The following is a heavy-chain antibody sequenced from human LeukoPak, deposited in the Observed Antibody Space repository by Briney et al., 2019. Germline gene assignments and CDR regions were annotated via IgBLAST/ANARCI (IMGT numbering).Heavy chain of an antibody. J-gene: IGHJ4*02. Sequence: ASVKVSRKASGYTFSSYGISWVRQAPGQGLEWMGWISAYNGNTNYAQKLQGRVTMTTDTSTSTAYMELRSLRSDDTAVYYCARDYSGGTAMVHRFDYWGQGTLVTVSS. D-gene: IGHD5-18*01. V-gene: IGHV1-18*01. CDR3: ARDYSGGTAMVHRFDY. CDR2: ISAYNGNT. CDR1: GYTFSSYG.